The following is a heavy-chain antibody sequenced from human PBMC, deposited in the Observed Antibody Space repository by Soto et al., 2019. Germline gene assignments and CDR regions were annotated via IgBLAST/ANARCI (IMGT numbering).Heavy chain of an antibody. D-gene: IGHD2-15*01. CDR2: IWYDGSNK. CDR1: GFTFSSYG. J-gene: IGHJ4*02. Sequence: LRLSCAASGFTFSSYGMHWVRQAPGKGLEWVAVIWYDGSNKYYADSVKGRFTISRDNSKNTLYLQMNSLRAEDTAVYYCARERGRKGSPLDYWGQGTLVTVSS. V-gene: IGHV3-33*01. CDR3: ARERGRKGSPLDY.